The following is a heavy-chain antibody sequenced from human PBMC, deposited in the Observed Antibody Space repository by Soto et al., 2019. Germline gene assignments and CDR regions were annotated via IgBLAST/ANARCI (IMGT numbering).Heavy chain of an antibody. CDR3: ARDPKGNNWFDP. CDR1: GGSISSYF. V-gene: IGHV4-59*01. J-gene: IGHJ5*02. Sequence: SETLSLTCTVPGGSISSYFWSWIRQPPGKGLEWIGYIYYSGSTNYNPSLKSRVTISVDTSKNQFSLKLSSVTAADTAVYYCARDPKGNNWFDPWGQGTLVTV. CDR2: IYYSGST.